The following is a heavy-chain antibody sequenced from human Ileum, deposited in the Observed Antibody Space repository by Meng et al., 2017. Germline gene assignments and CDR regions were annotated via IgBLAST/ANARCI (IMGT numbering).Heavy chain of an antibody. CDR2: INAGIGDT. V-gene: IGHV1-3*01. Sequence: QVQLVQSGAEGKKPGASVKVSCKASGYTFINNALHWMRQAPGQSLEWVGWINAGIGDTKYSQNLQGRVTTTRDTSASTTYMELRSLKSEDTATYYCARDRGATYSFDYWGQGTLVTVSS. CDR3: ARDRGATYSFDY. J-gene: IGHJ4*02. CDR1: GYTFINNA. D-gene: IGHD1-26*01.